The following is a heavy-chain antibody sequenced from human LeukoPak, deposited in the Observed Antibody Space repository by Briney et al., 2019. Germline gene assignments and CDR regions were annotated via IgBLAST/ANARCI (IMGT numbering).Heavy chain of an antibody. CDR2: ISWNSGSI. J-gene: IGHJ6*02. Sequence: GGSLRLSCAASGFTFSNYAMSWVRQAPGKGLEWVSGISWNSGSIGYADSVKGRFTISRDNAKNSLYLQMNSLRAEDTALYYCAKSRPYGDSTTSTYYYYYGMDVWGQGTTVTVSS. CDR1: GFTFSNYA. D-gene: IGHD4-17*01. CDR3: AKSRPYGDSTTSTYYYYYGMDV. V-gene: IGHV3-9*01.